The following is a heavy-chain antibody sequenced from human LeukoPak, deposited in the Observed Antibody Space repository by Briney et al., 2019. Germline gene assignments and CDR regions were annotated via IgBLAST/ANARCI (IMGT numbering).Heavy chain of an antibody. CDR3: ARDQVSGDSSGYHFDY. D-gene: IGHD3-22*01. J-gene: IGHJ4*02. CDR1: GYTFTSYY. CDR2: INPSGGST. V-gene: IGHV1-46*01. Sequence: ASVKVSCKASGYTFTSYYMHWVRQAPGQGLEWMGIINPSGGSTSYAQKFQGRVTMTRDTSTSTAYMELSSLRSEDTAVYYCARDQVSGDSSGYHFDYWGQGTLVTVSS.